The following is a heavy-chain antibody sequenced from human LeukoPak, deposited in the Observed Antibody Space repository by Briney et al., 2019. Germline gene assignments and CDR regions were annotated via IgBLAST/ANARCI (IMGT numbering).Heavy chain of an antibody. Sequence: PGGSLRLSCAASGFTFSSYNMSWIRQAPGKGLEWVSYISRSSSYTNYADSVKGRFTISRDNAKNSLYLQMNSLRAEDTAVYYCARAEDSYGYFDYWGQGTLVTVSS. J-gene: IGHJ4*02. CDR3: ARAEDSYGYFDY. CDR2: ISRSSSYT. V-gene: IGHV3-11*05. D-gene: IGHD5-18*01. CDR1: GFTFSSYN.